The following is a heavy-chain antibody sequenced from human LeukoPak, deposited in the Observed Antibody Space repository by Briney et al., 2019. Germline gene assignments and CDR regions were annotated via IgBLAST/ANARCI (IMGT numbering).Heavy chain of an antibody. D-gene: IGHD6-13*01. V-gene: IGHV4-39*01. J-gene: IGHJ4*02. CDR3: ARQLDSSSWPKTYSFDY. CDR2: IYYSGST. CDR1: GGSISSSSYY. Sequence: SETLSLTCTVSGGSISSSSYYWGWIRQPPGKGLEWIGSIYYSGSTYYNPSLKSRVTISVATSKNHFSLKLSSATAADTAVYYCARQLDSSSWPKTYSFDYWGQGTLVTVSS.